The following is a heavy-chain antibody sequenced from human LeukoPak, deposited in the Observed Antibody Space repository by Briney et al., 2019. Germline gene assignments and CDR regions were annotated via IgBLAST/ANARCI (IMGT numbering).Heavy chain of an antibody. CDR2: VYYSGST. V-gene: IGHV4-59*08. Sequence: PSETLSLTCTVSGASFEHFFWSWIRQPPGKGLEWIGYVYYSGSTDYNPSLESRLTITADTLKNQFSLRLTSVTAADTAIYYCASHRRSHGAEYWGQGTLVTVSS. D-gene: IGHD4/OR15-4a*01. J-gene: IGHJ4*02. CDR3: ASHRRSHGAEY. CDR1: GASFEHFF.